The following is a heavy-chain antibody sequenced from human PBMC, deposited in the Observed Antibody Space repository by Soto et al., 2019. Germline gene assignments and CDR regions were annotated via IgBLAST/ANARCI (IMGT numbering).Heavy chain of an antibody. J-gene: IGHJ4*02. Sequence: PGESLKISCKVSGISFDDNAISLLHQMPWKGLEWMGRISRDGSSSSYSPSFQGHVSIYADRTTNTAYLQWSNLTTSDTAMYYCPRLGPGDCGQGTLVTVSS. V-gene: IGHV5-10-1*01. CDR2: ISRDGSSS. D-gene: IGHD7-27*01. CDR1: GISFDDNA. CDR3: PRLGPGD.